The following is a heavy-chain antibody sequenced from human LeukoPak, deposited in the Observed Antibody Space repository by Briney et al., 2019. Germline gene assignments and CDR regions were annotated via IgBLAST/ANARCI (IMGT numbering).Heavy chain of an antibody. CDR1: GGPISSHY. Sequence: SETLSLTCTLSGGPISSHYWSWIRQSPGKGLEWIGNIHYRGSTNYNPSLKSRVTILLGTSNNQFSLKLTSVTAADTAVYYCARVFGSYGSAGYDYWGQGTLVTVSS. CDR3: ARVFGSYGSAGYDY. V-gene: IGHV4-59*11. D-gene: IGHD5-18*01. J-gene: IGHJ4*02. CDR2: IHYRGST.